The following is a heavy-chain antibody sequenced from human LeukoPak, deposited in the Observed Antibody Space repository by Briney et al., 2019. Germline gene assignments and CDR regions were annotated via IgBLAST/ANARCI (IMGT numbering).Heavy chain of an antibody. V-gene: IGHV1-69*05. CDR1: GYTFTSYA. CDR3: AREKNQQWVDCLQY. CDR2: IIPIFGTA. D-gene: IGHD1-26*01. Sequence: SVKVSCKASGYTFTSYAISWVRQAPGQGLEWMGGIIPIFGTANYAQKFQGRVTITRDTSASTTYMELSSLTSEDTAVYYCAREKNQQWVDCLQYWGQGTLVTVSS. J-gene: IGHJ4*02.